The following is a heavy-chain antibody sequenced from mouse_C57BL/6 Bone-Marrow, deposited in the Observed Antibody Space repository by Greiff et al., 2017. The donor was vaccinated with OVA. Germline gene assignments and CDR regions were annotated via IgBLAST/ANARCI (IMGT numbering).Heavy chain of an antibody. CDR1: GYTFTDYY. J-gene: IGHJ2*01. CDR3: ARWDDGYGY. V-gene: IGHV1-26*01. CDR2: INPNNGGT. Sequence: VQLQQSGPELVKPGASVKISCKASGYTFTDYYMNWVKQSHGKSLEWIGDINPNNGGTSYNQKFKGKATLTVDKSSSTAYMELRSLTSEDSAVYDCARWDDGYGYWGQGTTLTVSA. D-gene: IGHD2-3*01.